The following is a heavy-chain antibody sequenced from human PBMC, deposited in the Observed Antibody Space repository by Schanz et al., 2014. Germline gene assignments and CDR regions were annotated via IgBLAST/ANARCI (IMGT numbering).Heavy chain of an antibody. D-gene: IGHD1-26*01. J-gene: IGHJ6*02. Sequence: QVQLVQSGAEMKKPGSSVKVSCKASGGTYNNYALSWVRQAPGQGLEGMGRFIPLIDTADYAEKFQGRVTSTADKCTNSAYMELSSLTSEDTAVYYCARDKGQSGGGMDVWGQGTTVTVSS. CDR3: ARDKGQSGGGMDV. V-gene: IGHV1-69*04. CDR2: FIPLIDTA. CDR1: GGTYNNYA.